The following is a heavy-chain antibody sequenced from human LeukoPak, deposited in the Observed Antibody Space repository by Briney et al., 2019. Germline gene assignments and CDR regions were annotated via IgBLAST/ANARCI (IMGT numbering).Heavy chain of an antibody. D-gene: IGHD6-13*01. Sequence: PSETLSLTCTVSGGSISSYYWSWIRQPPGKGLEWIGYIYYSGSTNYNPSLKSRVTISVDTSKNQFSLKLSSVTAADTAVYYCARGRRDRSSWKPFIDYWGQGTLVTVSS. CDR2: IYYSGST. CDR3: ARGRRDRSSWKPFIDY. V-gene: IGHV4-59*01. J-gene: IGHJ4*02. CDR1: GGSISSYY.